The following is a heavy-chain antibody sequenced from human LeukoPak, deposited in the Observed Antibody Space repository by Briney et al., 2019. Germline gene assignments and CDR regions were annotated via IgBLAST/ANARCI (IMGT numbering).Heavy chain of an antibody. CDR1: GFTFGDYA. CDR2: ISGSGGST. Sequence: GGSLRLSCSTSGFTFGDYAMSWVRQAPGKGLEWVSAISGSGGSTYYADSVKGRFTISRDNSKNTLYLQMNSLRAEDTAVYYCAKGGIVATMLGWFDPWGQGTLVTVSS. V-gene: IGHV3-23*01. CDR3: AKGGIVATMLGWFDP. J-gene: IGHJ5*02. D-gene: IGHD5-12*01.